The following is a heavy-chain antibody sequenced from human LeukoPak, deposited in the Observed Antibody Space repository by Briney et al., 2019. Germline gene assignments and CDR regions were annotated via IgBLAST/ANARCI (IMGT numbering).Heavy chain of an antibody. Sequence: GGSLRLSCAASGFTFSSYYMHWVRQASGKGLEWVAVISYDGGNKYYADSVKGRFTISRDNSKNTLYLQMNSLRAEDTAVYYCAKDWSDSSCYLFDYWGQGTLVTVSS. D-gene: IGHD2-15*01. CDR3: AKDWSDSSCYLFDY. CDR2: ISYDGGNK. CDR1: GFTFSSYY. J-gene: IGHJ4*02. V-gene: IGHV3-30*18.